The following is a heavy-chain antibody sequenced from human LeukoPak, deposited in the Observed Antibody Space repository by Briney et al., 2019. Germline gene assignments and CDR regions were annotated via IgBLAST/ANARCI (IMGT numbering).Heavy chain of an antibody. Sequence: SETLSLTCAVYGGSFSGYYWSWIRQPPGKGLEWIGEINHSGSTNYNPSLKSRVTISVDTSKNQLSLKLSSVTTADTAVYYCARHAKGGYYYYMDVWGKGTTVTVSS. CDR3: ARHAKGGYYYYMDV. J-gene: IGHJ6*03. CDR1: GGSFSGYY. V-gene: IGHV4-34*01. CDR2: INHSGST.